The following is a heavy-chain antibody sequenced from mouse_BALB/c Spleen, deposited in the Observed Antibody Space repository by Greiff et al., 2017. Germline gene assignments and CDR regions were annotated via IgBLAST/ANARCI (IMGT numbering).Heavy chain of an antibody. CDR3: AREGWGDDCLQAWFAY. Sequence: EVHLVESGGGLVKPGGSLKLSCAASGFTFSDYYMYWVRQTPEKRLEWVATISDGGSYTYYPDSVKGRFTISRDNAKNNLYLQMSRLKSEDTAMYYCAREGWGDDCLQAWFAYWGQGTLVTVSA. CDR1: GFTFSDYY. CDR2: ISDGGSYT. V-gene: IGHV5-4*02. D-gene: IGHD3-2*02. J-gene: IGHJ3*01.